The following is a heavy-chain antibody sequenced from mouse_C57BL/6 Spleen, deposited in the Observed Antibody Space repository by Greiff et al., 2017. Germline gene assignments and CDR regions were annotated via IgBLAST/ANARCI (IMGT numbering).Heavy chain of an antibody. J-gene: IGHJ2*01. D-gene: IGHD2-4*01. CDR3: ARSPIYYDYDRGDFDY. CDR1: GYPFTSYW. Sequence: QVQLQQPGTELVKPGASVKLSCKASGYPFTSYWMHWVKQRPGQGLEWIGNINPSNGGTNYNEKFKSKATLTVDKSSSTAYMQLSSLTSEDSAVYYCARSPIYYDYDRGDFDYWGQGTTLTVSS. V-gene: IGHV1-53*01. CDR2: INPSNGGT.